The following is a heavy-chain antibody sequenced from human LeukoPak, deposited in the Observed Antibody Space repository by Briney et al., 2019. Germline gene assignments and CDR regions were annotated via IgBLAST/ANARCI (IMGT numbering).Heavy chain of an antibody. Sequence: ASVKVSCKASGYTLTSYYMHWVRQAPGQGLEWMGIINPSGGSTSYAQEFQGRVTMTRDTSTSTVYMELSSLRSEDTAVYYCATLTSWNYGDYWGQGTLVTVSS. V-gene: IGHV1-46*01. J-gene: IGHJ4*02. CDR2: INPSGGST. CDR3: ATLTSWNYGDY. D-gene: IGHD1-7*01. CDR1: GYTLTSYY.